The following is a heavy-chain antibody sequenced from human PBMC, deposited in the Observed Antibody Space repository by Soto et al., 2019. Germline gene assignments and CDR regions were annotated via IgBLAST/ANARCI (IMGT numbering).Heavy chain of an antibody. CDR1: GFTFSTYG. CDR3: AKDRGHSSSWYTFYHGMDV. V-gene: IGHV3-30*18. CDR2: ISYGGSNK. Sequence: HLGGSLRLSCAASGFTFSTYGMHWVRQAPGKGLEWVAVISYGGSNKDYADSVKGRFTISRDNSQYTLYLQMNSLRAEDTAVYYCAKDRGHSSSWYTFYHGMDVWGQGTTVTVSS. D-gene: IGHD6-13*01. J-gene: IGHJ6*02.